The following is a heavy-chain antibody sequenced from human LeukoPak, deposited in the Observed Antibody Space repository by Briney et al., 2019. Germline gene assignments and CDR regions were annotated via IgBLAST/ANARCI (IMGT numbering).Heavy chain of an antibody. Sequence: GRSLRLSCAASGFTFTDHWMHWVRQAPGKGLVWVSRIRSDGRDTNYADSVKGRFTISRDNAKNTLYLQMNSLGAEDTAVYYCARDQGSLPVWFYYYMDVRGSGTTVTVSS. CDR1: GFTFTDHW. D-gene: IGHD3-16*01. CDR2: IRSDGRDT. CDR3: ARDQGSLPVWFYYYMDV. V-gene: IGHV3-74*01. J-gene: IGHJ6*03.